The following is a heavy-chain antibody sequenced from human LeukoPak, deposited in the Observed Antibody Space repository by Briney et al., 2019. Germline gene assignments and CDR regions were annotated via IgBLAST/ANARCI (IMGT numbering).Heavy chain of an antibody. D-gene: IGHD2-21*01. J-gene: IGHJ5*02. V-gene: IGHV5-10-1*01. Sequence: ESLKISCQGSGYSFTSYWISWVRQMPGKGLEWMGRIDPSDSYTNYSPSFRGHVTISADKSISTAYLQWSSLKASDTAMYYCARHEGGLLVHDWFDPWGQGTLVTVSS. CDR1: GYSFTSYW. CDR2: IDPSDSYT. CDR3: ARHEGGLLVHDWFDP.